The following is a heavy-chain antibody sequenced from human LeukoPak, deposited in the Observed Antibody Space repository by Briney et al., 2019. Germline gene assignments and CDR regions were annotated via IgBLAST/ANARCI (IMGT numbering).Heavy chain of an antibody. D-gene: IGHD2-15*01. J-gene: IGHJ6*02. CDR2: ISDSGGST. CDR1: GFPFSSYA. Sequence: GGCLRLSCSASGFPFSSYAMHWVRQAPGKGLEYVSAISDSGGSTYYADSGKGRFTISRDNSKHTLYLQMSSLRAEDTAVYFCVRGYSFGPYGMDVWGQGTTVTVPS. V-gene: IGHV3-64D*09. CDR3: VRGYSFGPYGMDV.